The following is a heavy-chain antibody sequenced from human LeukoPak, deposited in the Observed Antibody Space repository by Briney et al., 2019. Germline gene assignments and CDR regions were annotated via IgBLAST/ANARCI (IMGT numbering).Heavy chain of an antibody. CDR3: TTEGAHIGY. J-gene: IGHJ4*02. Sequence: GGSLRLSCAASGFTFSNAWISWVRQVPGKGLEWLGRLKSKTDGGTTDYAAPVKGRFTISRGDSKNMLYLQMNSLKTDDTAVYYCTTEGAHIGYWGQGTLVTVSS. CDR2: LKSKTDGGTT. CDR1: GFTFSNAW. D-gene: IGHD1-26*01. V-gene: IGHV3-15*01.